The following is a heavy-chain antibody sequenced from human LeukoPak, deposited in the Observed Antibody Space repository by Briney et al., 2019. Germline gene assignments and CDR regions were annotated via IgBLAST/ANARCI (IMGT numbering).Heavy chain of an antibody. CDR3: ARGFNGYSSSYFDY. CDR1: GYTFTGYY. Sequence: ASVKVSCKASGYTFTGYYMHWVRQAPGQGLEWMGWINPNSGGTNYAQKFQGRVTMTRDTSISTAYMELSRLTPDDTAVYYCARGFNGYSSSYFDYWGQGTLVTVSS. V-gene: IGHV1-2*02. CDR2: INPNSGGT. J-gene: IGHJ4*02. D-gene: IGHD6-6*01.